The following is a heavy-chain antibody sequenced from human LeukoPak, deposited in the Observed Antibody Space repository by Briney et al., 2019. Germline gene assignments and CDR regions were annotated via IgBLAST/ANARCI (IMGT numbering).Heavy chain of an antibody. J-gene: IGHJ4*02. CDR1: GFTFSSYA. D-gene: IGHD3-16*01. CDR2: ISFDGSNK. CDR3: ANTYDYVRDYFAY. V-gene: IGHV3-30*04. Sequence: PGRSLSLSCSASGFTFSSYAMVWVRPAPGKGREWVAVISFDGSNKYYADYVKGRFTISRATTKNTLYLQMNSLRAESTAMYDCANTYDYVRDYFAYWGQGTLVTVSS.